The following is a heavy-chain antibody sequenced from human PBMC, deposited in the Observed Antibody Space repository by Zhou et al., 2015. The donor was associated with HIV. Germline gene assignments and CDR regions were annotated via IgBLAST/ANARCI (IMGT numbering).Heavy chain of an antibody. CDR1: GFSFSSYG. J-gene: IGHJ4*02. D-gene: IGHD3-10*01. Sequence: QVQLVESGGGVVQPGRSLRLSCAASGFSFSSYGMHWVRQAPGKGLEWVAVIWFDGTNKHYEDSVRGRFTVSRDNSKNTVYLQMNSLRSEDTGVYYCARDNRVLWFGDSSYYFDYWGQGTLVTVSS. V-gene: IGHV3-33*01. CDR3: ARDNRVLWFGDSSYYFDY. CDR2: IWFDGTNK.